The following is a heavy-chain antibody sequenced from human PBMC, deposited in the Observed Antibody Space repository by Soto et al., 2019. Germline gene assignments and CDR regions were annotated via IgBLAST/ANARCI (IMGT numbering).Heavy chain of an antibody. CDR3: AREDTAIPPFYDILNGYPLADYYYYMDV. D-gene: IGHD3-9*01. J-gene: IGHJ6*03. V-gene: IGHV1-69*04. Sequence: GASVKVSCKASGGTFSSYTISWVRQAPGQGLEWMGRIIPILGIANYAQKFQGRVTITADKSTSTAYMELSSLRSEDTAVCYCAREDTAIPPFYDILNGYPLADYYYYMDVWGKGTTVTVSS. CDR1: GGTFSSYT. CDR2: IIPILGIA.